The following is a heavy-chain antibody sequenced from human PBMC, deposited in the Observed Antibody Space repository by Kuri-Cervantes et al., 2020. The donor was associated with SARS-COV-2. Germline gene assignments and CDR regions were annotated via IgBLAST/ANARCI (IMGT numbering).Heavy chain of an antibody. CDR2: IIGFRSEI. Sequence: LSLTCAASRFGLSSYSMSWVRQAPGKGLEWVSSIIGFRSEIFYADSVKGRFTISRDSAKNSLYLQMNSLSAEDTAVYYGARSAPHGGRWNGVVVAAIDYWGQGTLVTVSS. V-gene: IGHV3-21*01. CDR3: ARSAPHGGRWNGVVVAAIDY. J-gene: IGHJ4*02. CDR1: RFGLSSYS. D-gene: IGHD2-15*01.